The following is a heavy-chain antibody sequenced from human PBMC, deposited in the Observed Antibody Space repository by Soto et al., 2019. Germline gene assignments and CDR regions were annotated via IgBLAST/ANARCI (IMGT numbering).Heavy chain of an antibody. CDR2: IYPGDSDT. CDR1: GYSFTTYW. V-gene: IGHV5-51*01. D-gene: IGHD1-26*01. CDR3: ARPRSQGGELRVQDWFDP. Sequence: PGESLKISCKGSGYSFTTYWIGWVRQMPGKGLEWMGIIYPGDSDTRYNPPFQGQVTISADKSISTAYLQWSSLKASDTAMYHCARPRSQGGELRVQDWFDPWGQGTLVTVSS. J-gene: IGHJ5*02.